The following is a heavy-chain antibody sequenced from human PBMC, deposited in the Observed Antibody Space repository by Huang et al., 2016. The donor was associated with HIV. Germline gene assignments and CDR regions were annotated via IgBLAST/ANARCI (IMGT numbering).Heavy chain of an antibody. CDR3: AHRQTYDFWSGSFDS. Sequence: QITLKESGPTLVKPTQTLTLTCTFSGFSITTDGAGLGWIRQPPGKALEWLALIFWDDDKRYRPSLKNRLNITKDTSKNQVVLTMTNMDPVDTATYFCAHRQTYDFWSGSFDSWGQGTLVTVSS. CDR1: GFSITTDGAG. D-gene: IGHD3-3*01. CDR2: IFWDDDK. V-gene: IGHV2-5*02. J-gene: IGHJ4*02.